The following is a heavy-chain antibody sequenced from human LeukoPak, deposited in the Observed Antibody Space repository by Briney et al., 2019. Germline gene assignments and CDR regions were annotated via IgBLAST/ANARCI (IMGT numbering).Heavy chain of an antibody. Sequence: GGSLRLSCAASGFTFSSYSMNWVRQAPGKGLEWVSSISSSSSYIYYADSVKGRFTISRDNAKNSLYLQMNSLRAEDTAVYYCARDIRAGYYDPETRGIDYWGQGTLVTVSS. CDR1: GFTFSSYS. D-gene: IGHD3-22*01. J-gene: IGHJ4*02. CDR2: ISSSSSYI. CDR3: ARDIRAGYYDPETRGIDY. V-gene: IGHV3-21*01.